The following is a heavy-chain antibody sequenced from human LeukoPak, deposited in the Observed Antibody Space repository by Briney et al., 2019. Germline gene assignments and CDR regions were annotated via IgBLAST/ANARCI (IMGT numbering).Heavy chain of an antibody. CDR3: AKGIAVAVPYGGHAFDI. J-gene: IGHJ3*02. D-gene: IGHD6-19*01. Sequence: GGSLRLSCAASGFTFSSYGMHWVRQAPGKGLEWVAFIRYDGSNKHYADSVKGRFTISRDNSKNTLYLQMNSLRAEDTAVYYCAKGIAVAVPYGGHAFDIWGQGTMVTVSS. V-gene: IGHV3-30*02. CDR2: IRYDGSNK. CDR1: GFTFSSYG.